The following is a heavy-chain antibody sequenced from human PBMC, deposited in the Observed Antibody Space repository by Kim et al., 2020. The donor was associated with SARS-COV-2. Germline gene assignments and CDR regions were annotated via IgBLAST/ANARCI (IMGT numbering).Heavy chain of an antibody. V-gene: IGHV3-23*01. J-gene: IGHJ4*02. CDR3: ATKGPGYYYGSGRPHFDY. Sequence: GRFTISRDNSKNTLYLQMNSLRAEDTAVYYCATKGPGYYYGSGRPHFDYWGQGTLVTVSS. D-gene: IGHD3-10*01.